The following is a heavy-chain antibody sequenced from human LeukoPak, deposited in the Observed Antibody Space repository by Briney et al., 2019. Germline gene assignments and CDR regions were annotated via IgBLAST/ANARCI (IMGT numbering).Heavy chain of an antibody. V-gene: IGHV3-30-3*01. CDR1: GFTFSSYA. CDR2: ISYDGSNK. D-gene: IGHD5-24*01. J-gene: IGHJ3*02. CDR3: ARAVEMATIFDAFDI. Sequence: GGSLRLSCAASGFTFSSYAMHWVRQAPGKGLEWVAVISYDGSNKYYADSVKGRFTISRDNSKNTLYLQMNGLRAEDTAVYYCARAVEMATIFDAFDIWGQGTMVTVSS.